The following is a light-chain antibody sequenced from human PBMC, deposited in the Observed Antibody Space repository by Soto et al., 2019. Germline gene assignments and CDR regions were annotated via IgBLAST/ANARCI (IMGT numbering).Light chain of an antibody. CDR1: QSIGTN. V-gene: IGKV1-39*01. J-gene: IGKJ1*01. CDR3: QQTYCAPPL. Sequence: DIPMTQSPSSLSASIGDRVTLTCRASQSIGTNLNWYQQRPGKDPKLLIYAVSSLQSGVSSRFSCSGSATDFTLSINSLQREDFATYDCQQTYCAPPLFGQGTKVDIK. CDR2: AVS.